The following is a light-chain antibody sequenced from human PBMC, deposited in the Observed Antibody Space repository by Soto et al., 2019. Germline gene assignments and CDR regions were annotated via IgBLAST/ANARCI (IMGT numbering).Light chain of an antibody. CDR1: RSVYSN. V-gene: IGKV3-15*01. CDR3: QQYNNWPIT. Sequence: EIVLTHSPGTLSLSPWEIATLSCRASRSVYSNLAWYQEKPGQAPRLLIYGASTRATGIAARFSGSGSGTEFTLAISSLQSEDFAVYYCQQYNNWPITFGQGTRLEIK. CDR2: GAS. J-gene: IGKJ5*01.